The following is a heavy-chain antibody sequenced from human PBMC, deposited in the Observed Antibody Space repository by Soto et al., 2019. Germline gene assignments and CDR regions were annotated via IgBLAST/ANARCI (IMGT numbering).Heavy chain of an antibody. CDR2: MYYSGST. CDR1: GGSISSSNYF. CDR3: ARGRITMIVVVTLDDAFDI. Sequence: SETLSLTCTVSGGSISSSNYFWGWIRQPPGKGLEWIGSMYYSGSTYYNPSLKSRVTISVDTSKNQFSLKLSSVTAADTAVYYCARGRITMIVVVTLDDAFDIWGQGTMVTVSS. V-gene: IGHV4-39*01. J-gene: IGHJ3*02. D-gene: IGHD3-22*01.